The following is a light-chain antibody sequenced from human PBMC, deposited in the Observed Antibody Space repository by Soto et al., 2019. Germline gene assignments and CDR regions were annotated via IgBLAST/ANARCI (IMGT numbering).Light chain of an antibody. CDR1: QSVSSY. J-gene: IGKJ4*01. Sequence: EIVLTQSPATLSLSPGERATLSCRASQSVSSYLAWYQQKPGQAPRLLIYDASNRATGIPARFSGSGSGTDFPLTISSLEPEDFAVYYCQQRKNGPPRHTFGGGTKV. CDR2: DAS. V-gene: IGKV3-11*01. CDR3: QQRKNGPPRHT.